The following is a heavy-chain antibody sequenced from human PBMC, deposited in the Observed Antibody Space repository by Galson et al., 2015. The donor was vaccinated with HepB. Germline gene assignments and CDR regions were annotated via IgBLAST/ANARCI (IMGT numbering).Heavy chain of an antibody. V-gene: IGHV1-69*02. CDR1: GGTFSSYT. Sequence: SVKVSCKASGGTFSSYTISWVRQAPGQGLEWMGRIIPILGIANYAQKFQGRVTITADKSTSTAYMELSSLRSEDTAVYYCARHTNCGGDCYYPPSFDYWGQGTLVTVSS. J-gene: IGHJ4*02. CDR2: IIPILGIA. D-gene: IGHD2-21*02. CDR3: ARHTNCGGDCYYPPSFDY.